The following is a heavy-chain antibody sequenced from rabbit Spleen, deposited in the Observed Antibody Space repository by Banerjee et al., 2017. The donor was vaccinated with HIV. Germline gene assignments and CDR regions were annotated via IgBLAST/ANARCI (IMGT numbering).Heavy chain of an antibody. Sequence: QSLEESGGGLVKPGASLTLTCKAAGFSLNSGYDMCWVRQAPGKGLEWIACIYGGSSDSTYSATWAKGRFTISKTSSTTVTLQMTSLTAADTATYFCARDGDDAGYDFFLWGQGTLVTVS. CDR1: GFSLNSGYD. J-gene: IGHJ3*01. CDR2: IYGGSSDST. CDR3: ARDGDDAGYDFFL. V-gene: IGHV1S40*01. D-gene: IGHD3-1*01.